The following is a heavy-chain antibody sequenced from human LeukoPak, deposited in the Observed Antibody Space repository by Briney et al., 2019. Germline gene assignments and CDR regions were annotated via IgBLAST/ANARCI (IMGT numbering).Heavy chain of an antibody. V-gene: IGHV4-59*01. CDR1: GGSISSYY. Sequence: PSETLSLTCTVSGGSISSYYWSWIRQPPGKGLEWIGCIYYSGSTNYNPSLKSRVTISVDTSKNQFSLKLSSVTTADTAVYYCAGASSYMVRGIITQFDPWGQGTLVTVSS. J-gene: IGHJ5*02. CDR3: AGASSYMVRGIITQFDP. CDR2: IYYSGST. D-gene: IGHD3-10*01.